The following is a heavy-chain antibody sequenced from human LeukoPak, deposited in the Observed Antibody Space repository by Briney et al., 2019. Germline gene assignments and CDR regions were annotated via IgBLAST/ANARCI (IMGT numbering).Heavy chain of an antibody. CDR3: ARADIVGRDSRGYYCPGDY. CDR1: GGTFSSYA. Sequence: SVKVSCKASGGTFSSYAISWVRQAPGQELEWMGGIIPIFGTANYAQKFQGRVTITTDESTSTAYMELSSLRSEDTAVYYCARADIVGRDSRGYYCPGDYWGQGTLVTVSS. CDR2: IIPIFGTA. J-gene: IGHJ4*02. V-gene: IGHV1-69*05. D-gene: IGHD3-22*01.